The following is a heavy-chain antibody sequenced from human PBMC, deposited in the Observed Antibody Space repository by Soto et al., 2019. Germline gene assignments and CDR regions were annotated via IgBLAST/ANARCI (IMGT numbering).Heavy chain of an antibody. CDR1: GYTSTGYD. CDR2: MNPNTGNS. V-gene: IGHV1-8*01. CDR3: ARRAETNGWNGFGADKYYFDF. J-gene: IGHJ4*02. D-gene: IGHD1-1*01. Sequence: ASVKVSCKASGYTSTGYDIYWVRQATGQGLEWMGWMNPNTGNSGYAQKFQGRVTMTSDTSISTAHTELSSLRSEDTAVYYCARRAETNGWNGFGADKYYFDFWGQGTLVTVSS.